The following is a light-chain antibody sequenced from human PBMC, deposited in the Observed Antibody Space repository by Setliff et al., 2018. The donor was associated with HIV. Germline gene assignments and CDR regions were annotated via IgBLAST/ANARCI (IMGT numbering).Light chain of an antibody. CDR3: SSYAITNTLP. CDR1: SSDVGGYNH. CDR2: EVR. J-gene: IGLJ1*01. Sequence: QSALTQPASVSGSPGQSITISCTGTSSDVGGYNHVSWYQQHPGKAPKLIISEVRSRPSGISSRFSGSKSGNTASLTISGLRAEDEAEYYCSSYAITNTLPFGTGTKVT. V-gene: IGLV2-14*01.